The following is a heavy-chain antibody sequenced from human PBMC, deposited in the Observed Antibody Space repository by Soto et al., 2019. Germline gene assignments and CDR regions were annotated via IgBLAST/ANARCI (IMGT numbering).Heavy chain of an antibody. CDR1: GGSISSYY. CDR2: IYYSGST. Sequence: SSETLSLTCTVSGGSISSYYWSWIRQPPGKGLEWIGYIYYSGSTNYNPSLKSRVTISVDTSKNQFSLKLSSVTAADTAVYYCARDRTTVTTRHQYWYFDLWGRGTLVTVSS. J-gene: IGHJ2*01. CDR3: ARDRTTVTTRHQYWYFDL. D-gene: IGHD4-17*01. V-gene: IGHV4-59*01.